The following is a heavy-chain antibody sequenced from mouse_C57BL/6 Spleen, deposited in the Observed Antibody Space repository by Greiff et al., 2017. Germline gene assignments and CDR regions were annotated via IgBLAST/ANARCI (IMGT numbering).Heavy chain of an antibody. CDR2: IWRGGST. J-gene: IGHJ4*01. CDR3: AKGDYYAMDY. CDR1: GFSLTSYG. V-gene: IGHV2-4*01. Sequence: VQLQQSGPGLVQPSQCLSITCTASGFSLTSYGVHWVRQPPGQGLEWLGVIWRGGSTDYNAAFISRLGNSKDTSKSQVFFKMNSLQADDTAIYYCAKGDYYAMDYWGQGTSVTVSS.